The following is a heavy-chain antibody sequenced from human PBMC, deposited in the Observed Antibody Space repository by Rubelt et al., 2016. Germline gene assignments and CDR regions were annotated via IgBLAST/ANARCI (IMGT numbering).Heavy chain of an antibody. V-gene: IGHV4-59*10. CDR1: GGSFSGYY. CDR2: IYTSGST. CDR3: AGEQLRSDYYYGMDV. Sequence: QVQLQQWGAGLLKPSETLSLTCAVYGGSFSGYYWSWIRQPAGKGLEWIGRIYTSGSTNYNPSLQSRVTMSVDTAKNQFSLKLRSVTAAETAVYYWAGEQLRSDYYYGMDVWGQGTTVTVSS. J-gene: IGHJ6*02. D-gene: IGHD6-13*01.